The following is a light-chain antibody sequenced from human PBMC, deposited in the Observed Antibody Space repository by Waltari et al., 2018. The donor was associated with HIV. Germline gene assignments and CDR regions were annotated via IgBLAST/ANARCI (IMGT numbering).Light chain of an antibody. J-gene: IGLJ1*01. V-gene: IGLV2-14*03. CDR3: CSYTSSITGRV. CDR1: SSDVGGYKY. Sequence: QSALTQPASVSGSPGQSITISCTGTSSDVGGYKYVSWYQQYPGKAPKLIIYYVTNRPSGVSNRFPGSKSGNTASLTISGLQAEDEADYYCCSYTSSITGRVFGTGTKVTVL. CDR2: YVT.